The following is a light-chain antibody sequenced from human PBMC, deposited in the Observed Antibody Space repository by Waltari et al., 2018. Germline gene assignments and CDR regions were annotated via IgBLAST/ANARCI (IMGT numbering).Light chain of an antibody. CDR1: QSVSSSY. J-gene: IGKJ2*01. CDR3: QQYGGSPAYT. Sequence: EIVLTQSPDTLSLSPGERATLSCRASQSVSSSYLAWYQQKPGQAPRVLIYGASIRATGIPDRFSGSGSGTDFTLTISRLEPEDFALYFCQQYGGSPAYTFGQGTKLEI. V-gene: IGKV3-20*01. CDR2: GAS.